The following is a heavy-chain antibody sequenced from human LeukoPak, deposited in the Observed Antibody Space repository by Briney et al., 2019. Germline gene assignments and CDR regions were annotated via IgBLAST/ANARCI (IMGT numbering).Heavy chain of an antibody. CDR2: INPSCGST. Sequence: ASVKVSCKASGYTFTSYYMHWVRQAPGQGLEWMGIINPSCGSTSYAQKFQGRVTMTRDTSTSTVYMELSSLRSEDTAIYYSARVGCGGDCYADAFDVWGQGTMVTVSS. CDR3: ARVGCGGDCYADAFDV. CDR1: GYTFTSYY. D-gene: IGHD2-21*02. V-gene: IGHV1-46*01. J-gene: IGHJ3*01.